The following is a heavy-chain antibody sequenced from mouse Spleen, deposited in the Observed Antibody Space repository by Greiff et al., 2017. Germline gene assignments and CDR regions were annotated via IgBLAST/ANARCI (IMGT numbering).Heavy chain of an antibody. CDR1: GYTFTSYW. CDR2: IFPGTGTT. V-gene: IGHV1S132*01. J-gene: IGHJ2*01. CDR3: ARLNFDY. Sequence: QVQLQQSGAELVKPGASVKLSCKTSGYTFTSYWIQWVKQRPGQGLGWIGEIFPGTGTTYYNEKFKGKATLTIDTSSSTAYMQLSSLTSEDSAVYFCARLNFDYRGQGTTLTVSS.